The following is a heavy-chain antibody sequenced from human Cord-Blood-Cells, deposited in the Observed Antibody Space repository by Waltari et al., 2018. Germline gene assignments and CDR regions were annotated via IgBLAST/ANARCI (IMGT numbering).Heavy chain of an antibody. J-gene: IGHJ3*02. Sequence: EVQLVESGGGLVKPGGSLRLACAASGLTFSSYSMNWVRQAPGKGLEWVSSISSSSSYIYYADSVKGRFTISRDNAKNSLYLQMNSLRAEDTAVYYCARSGYFGDAFDIWGQGTMVTVSS. V-gene: IGHV3-21*01. D-gene: IGHD3-10*01. CDR2: ISSSSSYI. CDR3: ARSGYFGDAFDI. CDR1: GLTFSSYS.